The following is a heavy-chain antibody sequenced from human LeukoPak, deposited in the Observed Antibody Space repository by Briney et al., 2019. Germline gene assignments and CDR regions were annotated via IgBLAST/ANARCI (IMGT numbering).Heavy chain of an antibody. D-gene: IGHD3-22*01. Sequence: PSETLSLTCAVYGGSFSGYYWSWIRQPPGKGLEWIGEINHSGSTNYNPSLKSRVTISVDTSKNQFSLKLSSVTAADTAVYYCASSPLYYHDSSGYYSYWGQGTLVTVSS. V-gene: IGHV4-34*01. J-gene: IGHJ4*02. CDR1: GGSFSGYY. CDR2: INHSGST. CDR3: ASSPLYYHDSSGYYSY.